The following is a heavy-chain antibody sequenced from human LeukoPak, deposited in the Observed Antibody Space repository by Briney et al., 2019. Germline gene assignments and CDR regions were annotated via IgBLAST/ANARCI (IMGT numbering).Heavy chain of an antibody. CDR2: IYYSGST. J-gene: IGHJ4*02. CDR3: AREDISGSYYISDY. D-gene: IGHD1-26*01. Sequence: SETLSLTCTVSGGSISSGDYYWSWIRQPPGKGLEWIGYIYYSGSTYYNPSLKSRVTISVDTSKNQFSLKLSSVTAADTAVYYCAREDISGSYYISDYWGQGTLVTVSS. CDR1: GGSISSGDYY. V-gene: IGHV4-30-4*08.